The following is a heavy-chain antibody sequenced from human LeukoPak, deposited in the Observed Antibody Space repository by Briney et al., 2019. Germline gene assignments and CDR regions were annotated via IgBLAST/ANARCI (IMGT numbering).Heavy chain of an antibody. CDR2: INHSGST. Sequence: SETLSLTCAVYGGSFSGYYWSWIRQPPGKGLEWIGEINHSGSTNYNPSLKSRVTISVDTSKNRFSLKLSSVTAADTAVYYCARGDYDSSGYPHPFDYWGQGTLVTVSS. V-gene: IGHV4-34*01. CDR3: ARGDYDSSGYPHPFDY. J-gene: IGHJ4*02. CDR1: GGSFSGYY. D-gene: IGHD3-22*01.